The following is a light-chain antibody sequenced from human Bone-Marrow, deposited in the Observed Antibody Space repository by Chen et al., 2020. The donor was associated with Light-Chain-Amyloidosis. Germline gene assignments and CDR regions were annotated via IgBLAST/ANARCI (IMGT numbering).Light chain of an antibody. CDR1: SSDVGGDNH. CDR2: EVT. Sequence: QSARPQPASVSGYPGESLSISCTGTSSDVGGDNHVSWYQQHPDKAPKLMIYEVTNRPSWVPDRFSGAKSDNTASLTISGLQTEDEADYFCSSYTITNTLVFGSGTRVTVL. V-gene: IGLV2-14*01. CDR3: SSYTITNTLV. J-gene: IGLJ1*01.